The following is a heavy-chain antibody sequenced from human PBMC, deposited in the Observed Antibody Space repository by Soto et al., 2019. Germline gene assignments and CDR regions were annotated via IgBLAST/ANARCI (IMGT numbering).Heavy chain of an antibody. CDR3: TTEDIVLAAPSNYYYGMDV. J-gene: IGHJ6*02. CDR1: GFTFSNAW. CDR2: IKSKTDGGTT. V-gene: IGHV3-15*07. D-gene: IGHD6-19*01. Sequence: EVQLVESGGGLVKPGGSLRLSCAASGFTFSNAWMNWVRQAPGKGLEWVGRIKSKTDGGTTDDAAPVKGSFTISIDDSKHTLYLQMNSLKTEDTAVYYCTTEDIVLAAPSNYYYGMDVWGQGTTVTVS.